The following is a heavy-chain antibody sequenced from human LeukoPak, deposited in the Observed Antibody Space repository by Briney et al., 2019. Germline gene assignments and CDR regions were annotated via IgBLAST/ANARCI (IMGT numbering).Heavy chain of an antibody. D-gene: IGHD3-9*01. CDR2: IYYSGST. J-gene: IGHJ4*02. CDR1: GYSISSGYY. V-gene: IGHV4-38-2*02. Sequence: PSETLSLTCTVSGYSISSGYYWGWIRQPPGKGLEWIGSIYYSGSTYYNPSLKSRVTISVDTSKNQFSLKLSSVTAADTAVYYCARRQYSWMNYDIDDWGQGTLVTVSS. CDR3: ARRQYSWMNYDIDD.